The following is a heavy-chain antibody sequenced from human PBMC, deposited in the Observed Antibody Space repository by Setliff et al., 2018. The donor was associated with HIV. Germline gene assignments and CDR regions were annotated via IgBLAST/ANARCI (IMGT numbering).Heavy chain of an antibody. J-gene: IGHJ4*02. CDR3: ARGIYSGYDFDH. Sequence: SETLSLTCTVSGGSISSHYWSWIRQPPGKGLEWIGYMYMSGSANYNPSLKSRVNISIDRSKNQFSLRLESVTAADTAVYYCARGIYSGYDFDHWGQGRLVTVSS. CDR2: MYMSGSA. V-gene: IGHV4-4*08. CDR1: GGSISSHY. D-gene: IGHD5-12*01.